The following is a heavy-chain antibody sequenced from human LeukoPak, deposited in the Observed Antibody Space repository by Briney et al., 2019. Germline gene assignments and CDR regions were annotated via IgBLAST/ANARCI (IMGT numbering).Heavy chain of an antibody. Sequence: GGSLRLSCAASGFTFSSYAMSWVRQAPGKGLEWVSAISGSGGSTYYADSVKGRFTISRDNSKNTLYLQMNSLRAEDTAVYYCAKGLWHRKDPGGGKAYFDYWGQGTLVTVSS. V-gene: IGHV3-23*01. J-gene: IGHJ4*02. CDR1: GFTFSSYA. D-gene: IGHD2-15*01. CDR3: AKGLWHRKDPGGGKAYFDY. CDR2: ISGSGGST.